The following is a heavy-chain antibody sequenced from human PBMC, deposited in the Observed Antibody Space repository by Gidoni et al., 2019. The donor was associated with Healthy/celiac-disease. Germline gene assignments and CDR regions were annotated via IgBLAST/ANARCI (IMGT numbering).Heavy chain of an antibody. CDR2: ISSSSSYI. V-gene: IGHV3-21*01. D-gene: IGHD3-10*01. CDR1: GFTFSSYS. J-gene: IGHJ4*02. CDR3: ASLLLWPSGGDFDY. Sequence: EVQLVESGGGLVKPGGSLRLSCAASGFTFSSYSMNWVRQAPGKGLEWVSSISSSSSYIYYADSVKGRFTISRDNAKNSLYLQMNSLRAEDTAVYYCASLLLWPSGGDFDYWGQGTLVTVSS.